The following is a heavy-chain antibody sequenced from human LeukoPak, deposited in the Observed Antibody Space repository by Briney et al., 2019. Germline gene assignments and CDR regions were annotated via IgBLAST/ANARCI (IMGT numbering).Heavy chain of an antibody. V-gene: IGHV1-69*05. D-gene: IGHD2-2*01. CDR1: GGTFISYA. Sequence: ASVTVSCKASGGTFISYAISWVRQAPGQGLEWMGGIIPIFGTANYAQKFQGRVTITTDESTSTAYMELSSLRSEDTAVYYCARDVRSRLLSYWFDPWGQGTLVTVSS. CDR2: IIPIFGTA. CDR3: ARDVRSRLLSYWFDP. J-gene: IGHJ5*02.